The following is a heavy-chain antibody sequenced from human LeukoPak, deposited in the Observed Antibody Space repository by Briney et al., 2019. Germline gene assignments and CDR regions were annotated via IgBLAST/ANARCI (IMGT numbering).Heavy chain of an antibody. CDR1: GFTFSSYE. V-gene: IGHV3-23*01. CDR3: ARLIGSVDTAVDY. CDR2: ISGSGGST. J-gene: IGHJ4*02. Sequence: PGGSLRLSCAASGFTFSSYEMNWVRQAPGKGLEWVSGISGSGGSTEYADSVKGRFTISRDNSKNTLYLQMNSLSAEDTAVYYCARLIGSVDTAVDYWGQGTLVTVSS. D-gene: IGHD5-18*01.